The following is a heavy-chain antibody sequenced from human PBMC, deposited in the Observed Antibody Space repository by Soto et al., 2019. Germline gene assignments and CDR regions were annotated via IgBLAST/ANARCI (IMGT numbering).Heavy chain of an antibody. CDR3: ARDRSSGWLRFYFEY. Sequence: SETLSLTCTVSGVSITSGDYYWNWIRQPPGKGLEWIGYIDYSGKTNYNPSLRGRVTISVDTSKNQFSLKLSSVTAADTAVYYCARDRSSGWLRFYFEYWGQGTLVTVSS. CDR2: IDYSGKT. CDR1: GVSITSGDYY. J-gene: IGHJ4*02. D-gene: IGHD6-19*01. V-gene: IGHV4-61*08.